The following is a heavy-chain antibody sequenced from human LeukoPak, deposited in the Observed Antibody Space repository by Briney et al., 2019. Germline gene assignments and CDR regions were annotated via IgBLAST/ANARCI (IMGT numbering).Heavy chain of an antibody. CDR1: GFTFDNYA. Sequence: GGSLRLSCAASGFTFDNYAMTWVRQAPGKGLEWVSAISGSGGSIDYADSVKGRFTISRDNAKNTLYLQMNSLRAEDTAVYYCAKNGGPSPVVAAMFDYWGQGTLVTVSS. V-gene: IGHV3-23*01. CDR2: ISGSGGSI. J-gene: IGHJ4*02. D-gene: IGHD2-15*01. CDR3: AKNGGPSPVVAAMFDY.